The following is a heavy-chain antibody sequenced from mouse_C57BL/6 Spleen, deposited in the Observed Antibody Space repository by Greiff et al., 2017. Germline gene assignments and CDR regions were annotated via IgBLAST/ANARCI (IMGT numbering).Heavy chain of an antibody. CDR3: AREGKTGTDFDY. CDR1: GYTFTSYW. Sequence: QVQLQQPGAELVKPGASVKLSCKASGYTFTSYWMHWVKQRPGRGLEWIGRIDPTRGGTKYNEKFKSKATLTVDKPSSTAYMQLSSLTSEDSAVYYCAREGKTGTDFDYWGQGTTLTVSS. D-gene: IGHD4-1*01. V-gene: IGHV1-72*01. J-gene: IGHJ2*01. CDR2: IDPTRGGT.